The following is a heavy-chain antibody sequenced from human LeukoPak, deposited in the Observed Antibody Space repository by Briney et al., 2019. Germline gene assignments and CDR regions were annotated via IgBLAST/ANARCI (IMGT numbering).Heavy chain of an antibody. J-gene: IGHJ6*04. CDR1: GFTFSDYY. CDR2: ISSSSSYT. V-gene: IGHV3-11*06. D-gene: IGHD3-10*01. Sequence: GGSLRLSCAASGFTFSDYYMSWIRQAPGKGLEWVSYISSSSSYTNYADSVKGRFTISRDNAKNSLYLQMNSLRAEDTAVYYCARSFGELDYYYYGMDVWGKGTTVTVSS. CDR3: ARSFGELDYYYYGMDV.